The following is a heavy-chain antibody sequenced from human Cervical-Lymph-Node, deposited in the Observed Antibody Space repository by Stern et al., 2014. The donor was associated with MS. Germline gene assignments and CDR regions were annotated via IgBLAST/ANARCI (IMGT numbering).Heavy chain of an antibody. J-gene: IGHJ6*02. Sequence: QVQLVQSGPEVKKPGASVKVSCKSSGYTFSSFGISWVRRAPGQGLEWMGWISGYNGNTKDSQKFQGRVTLTTDTSTSTAHMDLTSLRSDDTAMYYCARGPYCSSTSCYTNGYYFYGMDVWGQGTTVTVS. CDR1: GYTFSSFG. CDR2: ISGYNGNT. D-gene: IGHD2-2*02. V-gene: IGHV1-18*01. CDR3: ARGPYCSSTSCYTNGYYFYGMDV.